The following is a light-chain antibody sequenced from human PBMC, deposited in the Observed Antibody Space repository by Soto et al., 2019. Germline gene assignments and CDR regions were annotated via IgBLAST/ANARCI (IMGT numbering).Light chain of an antibody. CDR2: DNT. J-gene: IGLJ3*02. CDR1: SSNIGAGYN. V-gene: IGLV1-40*01. CDR3: QSYDSGLSGSL. Sequence: QPVLTQPPSVSGAPGQRVTISCTGSSSNIGAGYNVHWYQQLPGTAPKLLIYDNTNRPSGVPDRFSGSKSGTSASLAITGLQAEDEADYYCQSYDSGLSGSLYGGGTKLTVL.